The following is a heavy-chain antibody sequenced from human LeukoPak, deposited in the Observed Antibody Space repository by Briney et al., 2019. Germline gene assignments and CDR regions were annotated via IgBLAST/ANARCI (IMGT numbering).Heavy chain of an antibody. J-gene: IGHJ4*02. D-gene: IGHD6-13*01. V-gene: IGHV4-34*01. Sequence: SETLSITCAVYGGSFSGYYWSWIRQPPGKGLEWIGEINHSGSTNYNPSLKSRVTISVDTSKNQFSLKLSSVTAADTAVYYCARGYSSWFFDYWGQGTLVTVSS. CDR3: ARGYSSWFFDY. CDR2: INHSGST. CDR1: GGSFSGYY.